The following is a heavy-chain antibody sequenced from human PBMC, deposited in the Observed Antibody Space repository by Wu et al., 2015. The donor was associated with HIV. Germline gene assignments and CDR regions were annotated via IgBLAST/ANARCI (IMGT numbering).Heavy chain of an antibody. CDR1: GGTFNHYG. V-gene: IGHV1-69*13. CDR3: ARGRVTMGLYYFDY. J-gene: IGHJ4*02. D-gene: IGHD4/OR15-4a*01. Sequence: QVQLVQSGAQVKKPESSLKVSCKASGGTFNHYGINWVRQAPGHGLEWMGRIIPPFPTVHYAQHFQGRLTLSADESTNTAYMELTSLRSDDTAVYYCARGRVTMGLYYFDYWGQGTLVTVSS. CDR2: IIPPFPTV.